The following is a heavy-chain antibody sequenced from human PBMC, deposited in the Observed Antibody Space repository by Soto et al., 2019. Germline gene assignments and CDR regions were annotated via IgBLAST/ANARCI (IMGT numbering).Heavy chain of an antibody. V-gene: IGHV2-5*01. CDR3: ARTGAY. J-gene: IGHJ4*02. D-gene: IGHD1-26*01. CDR1: GFSLTTSGLD. CDR2: ISWNDHK. Sequence: QITLKESGPTLVKPTQTITLTCTFSGFSLTTSGLDVGWIRQPPGKALEWLALISWNDHKRYSPSLKSRLTIAKDTSKNQVGITMTNMDPVDTATYYCARTGAYGGQGILVTVSS.